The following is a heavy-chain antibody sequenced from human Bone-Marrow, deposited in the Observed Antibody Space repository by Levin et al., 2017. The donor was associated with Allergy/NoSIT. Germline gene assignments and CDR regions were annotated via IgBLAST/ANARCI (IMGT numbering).Heavy chain of an antibody. CDR2: LLSPFSPP. CDR1: GFTFSGFA. V-gene: IGHV3-23*01. D-gene: IGHD2-2*01. Sequence: SLILSCVGSGFTFSGFAMNWVRQAPGPFLFFFSSLLSPFSPPSSSSSCKGRFTISRDNSKSTLYLQMNSLRAEDTAVYYCAKQMIPAPIPWGQGSLVTVSS. J-gene: IGHJ5*02. CDR3: AKQMIPAPIP.